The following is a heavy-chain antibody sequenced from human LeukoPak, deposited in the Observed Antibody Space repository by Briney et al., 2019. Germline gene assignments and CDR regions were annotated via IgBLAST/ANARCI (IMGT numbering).Heavy chain of an antibody. J-gene: IGHJ4*02. V-gene: IGHV4-39*07. CDR2: IYYSGST. CDR3: ARDRPYYDSSGYEFFDY. D-gene: IGHD3-22*01. CDR1: GGSISSSSYY. Sequence: PSETLSLTCTVSGGSISSSSYYWGWIRQPPGKGLEWIGSIYYSGSTYYNPSLKSRVTISVDTSKNQFSLKLSSVTAADTAVYYCARDRPYYDSSGYEFFDYWGQGTLVTVSS.